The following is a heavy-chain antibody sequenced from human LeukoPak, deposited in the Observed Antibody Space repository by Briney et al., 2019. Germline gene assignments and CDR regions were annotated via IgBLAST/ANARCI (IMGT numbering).Heavy chain of an antibody. J-gene: IGHJ6*02. Sequence: SETLSLTCAVYGGSFSSYYWSWIRQPPGKGLEWIGYIYYSGSTNYNPSLKSRVTISVDTSKNQFSLKLSSVTAADTAVYYCARHARRFGELDGMDVWGQGTTVTVSS. CDR3: ARHARRFGELDGMDV. V-gene: IGHV4-59*08. CDR1: GGSFSSYY. D-gene: IGHD3-10*01. CDR2: IYYSGST.